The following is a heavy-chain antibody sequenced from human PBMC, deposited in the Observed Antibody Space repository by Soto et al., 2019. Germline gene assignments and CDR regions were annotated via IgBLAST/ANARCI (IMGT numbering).Heavy chain of an antibody. J-gene: IGHJ4*02. CDR2: INPNSGGA. CDR3: ARFQSSVDGTWADY. CDR1: GYTFTDYY. V-gene: IGHV1-2*02. D-gene: IGHD6-19*01. Sequence: ASVNVSCKASGYTFTDYYMHWVRQAPGQGLEWMGWINPNSGGANYAQSFQGRVTMTRETSISTDYMEVRRLRSDDTAVYYCARFQSSVDGTWADYWGQGTLVTVSS.